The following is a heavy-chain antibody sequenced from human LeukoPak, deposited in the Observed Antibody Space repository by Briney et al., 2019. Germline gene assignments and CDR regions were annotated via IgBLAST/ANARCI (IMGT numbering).Heavy chain of an antibody. D-gene: IGHD2-15*01. CDR1: GGSISSYY. J-gene: IGHJ4*02. CDR2: IYYSGGT. V-gene: IGHV4-59*08. CDR3: ARGGSHFDY. Sequence: SETLSLTCTVSGGSISSYYWSWIRQPPGKGLEWIGYIYYSGGTNYNPSLKSRVTISVDTSKNQFSLKLSSVTAADTAVYYCARGGSHFDYWGQGTLVTVSS.